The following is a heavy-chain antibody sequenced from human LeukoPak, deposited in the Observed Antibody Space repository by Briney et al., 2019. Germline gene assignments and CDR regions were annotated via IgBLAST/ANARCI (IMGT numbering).Heavy chain of an antibody. CDR2: IWYDGSNK. CDR3: ARPGLSYYYGSGTYYYDY. CDR1: GFTFSSYG. J-gene: IGHJ4*02. Sequence: PGGSLRLSCAASGFTFSSYGMHWVRQAPGKGLEWVAVIWYDGSNKYYADSVKGRFTISRDNSKNALYLQMNSLRAEDTAVYYCARPGLSYYYGSGTYYYDYWGQGTLVTVSS. D-gene: IGHD3-10*01. V-gene: IGHV3-33*01.